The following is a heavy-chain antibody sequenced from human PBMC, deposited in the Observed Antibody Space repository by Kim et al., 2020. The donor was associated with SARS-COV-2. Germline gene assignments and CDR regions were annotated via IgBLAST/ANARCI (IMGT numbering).Heavy chain of an antibody. V-gene: IGHV3-30*01. D-gene: IGHD2-2*01. Sequence: GRSTISRDNSKNTLYLQMNSLRAEDTAVYYCARDRRGDCSSTSCPSSLDYWGQGTLVTVSS. J-gene: IGHJ4*02. CDR3: ARDRRGDCSSTSCPSSLDY.